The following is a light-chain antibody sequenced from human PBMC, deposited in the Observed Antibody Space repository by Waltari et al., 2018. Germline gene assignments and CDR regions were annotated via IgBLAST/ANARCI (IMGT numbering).Light chain of an antibody. Sequence: SSVLTQAPSVSVAPGQTATVTCGGDNIGSRSVHWYQQKPGRAPVLVVYLDSDRPSGIPGRVSGSKSGNAATLTISRVEAGDEADYYCHVWDANTVMFGGGTKLTVL. CDR1: NIGSRS. CDR2: LDS. CDR3: HVWDANTVM. J-gene: IGLJ3*02. V-gene: IGLV3-21*02.